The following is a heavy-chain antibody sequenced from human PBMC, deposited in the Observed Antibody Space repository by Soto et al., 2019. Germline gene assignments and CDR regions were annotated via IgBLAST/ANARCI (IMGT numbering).Heavy chain of an antibody. J-gene: IGHJ4*02. D-gene: IGHD3-10*01. V-gene: IGHV3-49*03. CDR1: GFTFGDYA. Sequence: GGSLRLSCTGSGFTFGDYAMSWFRQAPGKGLEWVGFIRSKAYSGTAEYAASVKGRFTMSRDDSKNIAYLQMNSLKTEDTAVYYCSRDRSGITMIRGVADYWGQGTLVTVSS. CDR3: SRDRSGITMIRGVADY. CDR2: IRSKAYSGTA.